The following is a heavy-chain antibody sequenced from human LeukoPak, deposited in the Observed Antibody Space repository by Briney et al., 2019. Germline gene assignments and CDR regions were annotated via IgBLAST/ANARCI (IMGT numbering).Heavy chain of an antibody. V-gene: IGHV4-30-2*01. D-gene: IGHD3-10*01. Sequence: SQTLSLTCTVSGGSISSGGYYWSWIRQPPGKGLEWIGYIYHSGSTYYNPSLKSRVTISVDRSKNQFSLQLNSVTPEDTAVYYCARALRGAYDYWGQGTLVTVSS. CDR2: IYHSGST. J-gene: IGHJ4*02. CDR1: GGSISSGGYY. CDR3: ARALRGAYDY.